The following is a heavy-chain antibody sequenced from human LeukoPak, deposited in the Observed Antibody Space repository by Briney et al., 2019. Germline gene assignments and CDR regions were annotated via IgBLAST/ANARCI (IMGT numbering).Heavy chain of an antibody. CDR2: INPSGGSP. D-gene: IGHD2-8*01. CDR1: GYSFTKYF. J-gene: IGHJ3*02. Sequence: ASVKVSCKASGYSFTKYFMHWVRQAPGQGLEWMGIINPSGGSPTYAQKFQGRVTMTTDTSTSTVYMELSSLRSEDTAVYYCARESLSAFDIRGQGTMVTVSS. CDR3: ARESLSAFDI. V-gene: IGHV1-46*01.